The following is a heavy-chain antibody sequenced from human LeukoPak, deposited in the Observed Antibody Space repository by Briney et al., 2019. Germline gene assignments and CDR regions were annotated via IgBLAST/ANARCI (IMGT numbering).Heavy chain of an antibody. Sequence: PSETLSLTCTVSGGSISSGSYYWNWIRQSAGKGLEWIGRIYTTGSTSYNPSLKSRVTISVVTSKNQVSLKLSSVTAADTAVYFCARERVMRYSDWLPGGTNKGYNWFDFWGQGTLVTVSS. J-gene: IGHJ5*01. CDR2: IYTTGST. CDR1: GGSISSGSYY. CDR3: ARERVMRYSDWLPGGTNKGYNWFDF. V-gene: IGHV4-61*02. D-gene: IGHD3-9*01.